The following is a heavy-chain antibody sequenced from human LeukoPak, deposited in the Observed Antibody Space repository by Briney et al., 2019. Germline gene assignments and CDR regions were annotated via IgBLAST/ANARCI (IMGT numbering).Heavy chain of an antibody. CDR1: GYTFTGYW. V-gene: IGHV5-51*01. J-gene: IGHJ4*02. CDR2: IYPGDSET. Sequence: GESLKISCKGHGYTFTGYWIGWVRQMPGKGLEWMGIIYPGDSETRYSPSFQGKVTFSADKSISSAYLQWSSLKASDTAMYYCARRREGATVASYYFDYWGQGTLVTVAS. CDR3: ARRREGATVASYYFDY. D-gene: IGHD4-17*01.